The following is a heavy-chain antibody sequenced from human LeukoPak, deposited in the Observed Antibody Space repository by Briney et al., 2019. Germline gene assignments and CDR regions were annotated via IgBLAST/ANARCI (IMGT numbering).Heavy chain of an antibody. CDR3: ARDGVWYYDSSGYYPRGYYFDY. Sequence: GASVKVSCKASGYTFSNYGISWVRQAPGQGLEWMGWISAYNGNTNYAQKLQGRVTMTTDTSTSTAYMELRSLRSDDTAVYYCARDGVWYYDSSGYYPRGYYFDYWGQGTLVTVSS. CDR2: ISAYNGNT. CDR1: GYTFSNYG. V-gene: IGHV1-18*01. J-gene: IGHJ4*02. D-gene: IGHD3-22*01.